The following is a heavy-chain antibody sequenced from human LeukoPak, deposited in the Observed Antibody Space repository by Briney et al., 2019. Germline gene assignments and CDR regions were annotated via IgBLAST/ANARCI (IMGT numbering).Heavy chain of an antibody. V-gene: IGHV1-18*01. CDR1: VYTFTSYG. CDR3: ARDMGQLWFGESLHSLDY. CDR2: ISAYNGNT. J-gene: IGHJ4*02. D-gene: IGHD3-10*01. Sequence: ASVKVSCKASVYTFTSYGISWVRQAPGQGLEWMGWISAYNGNTNYAQKLQGRVTMTTDTSTSTAYMELRSLRSDDTAVYYCARDMGQLWFGESLHSLDYWGQGTLVTVSS.